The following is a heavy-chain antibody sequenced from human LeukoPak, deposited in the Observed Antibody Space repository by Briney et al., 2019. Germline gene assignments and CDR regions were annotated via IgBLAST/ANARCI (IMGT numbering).Heavy chain of an antibody. CDR3: ARSGFWSGYSREGASYFDS. J-gene: IGHJ4*02. Sequence: SETLSLTCTVSGGSISSYYWSWIRQPPGKGLEWIGYIYYSGSTNYNPSLKSRVTISVDTSKNQFSLRLSSVTAADTAVYYCARSGFWSGYSREGASYFDSWGQGTLVTVSS. CDR1: GGSISSYY. D-gene: IGHD3-3*01. CDR2: IYYSGST. V-gene: IGHV4-59*12.